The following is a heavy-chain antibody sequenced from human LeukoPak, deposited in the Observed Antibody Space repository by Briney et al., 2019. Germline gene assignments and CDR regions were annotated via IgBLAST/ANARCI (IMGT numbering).Heavy chain of an antibody. D-gene: IGHD4-17*01. CDR1: GFTFSGYS. Sequence: GGSLRLSCAASGFTFSGYSMNWVRQAPGKGLEWVSSMTSSGSYIYYADSVKGRFTISRDNAKNSLYLQMNSLRAADTAVYYCARREGDYGYWYFDLWGRGTLVTVSS. V-gene: IGHV3-21*01. CDR3: ARREGDYGYWYFDL. CDR2: MTSSGSYI. J-gene: IGHJ2*01.